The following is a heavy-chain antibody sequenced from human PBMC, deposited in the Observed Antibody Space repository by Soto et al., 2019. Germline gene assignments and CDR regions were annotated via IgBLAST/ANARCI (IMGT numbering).Heavy chain of an antibody. J-gene: IGHJ6*02. Sequence: GGSLRLSWAASRFTFSAYARSWVRQAPGKGLEWVSGIISGGGDTSYADSVKGRFTISRDNSKNTLYLQMNSLRAEDTAVYYCARDSLTTDAYNPTGYYYYGMDVWGQGTTVTVSS. CDR2: IISGGGDT. CDR1: RFTFSAYA. V-gene: IGHV3-23*01. CDR3: ARDSLTTDAYNPTGYYYYGMDV. D-gene: IGHD3-3*01.